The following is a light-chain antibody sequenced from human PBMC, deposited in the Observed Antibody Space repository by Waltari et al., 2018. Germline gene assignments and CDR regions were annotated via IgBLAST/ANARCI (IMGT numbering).Light chain of an antibody. CDR2: GGS. CDR3: VQAIAFPYS. V-gene: IGKV2-40*01. CDR1: QSRLHSNGNTY. Sequence: DIVMTQTPLSLPITPGEPASITYRSSQSRLHSNGNTYLHWYLQKPGQSPQLLIYGGSNRASGVPDRFSGSGSGTDFTLKISKVEAEDVGVYYCVQAIAFPYSFGQGTKVEIK. J-gene: IGKJ2*03.